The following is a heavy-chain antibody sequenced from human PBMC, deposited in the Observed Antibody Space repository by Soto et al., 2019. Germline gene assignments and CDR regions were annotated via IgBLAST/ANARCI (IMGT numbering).Heavy chain of an antibody. CDR1: GYTFTNYD. Sequence: QGQLVQSGAEVKKPGASVKISCKASGYTFTNYDSNWVRQATGQGLEWMGWMNPSNGNTDYAQKFQGRVTMTRNTSTRTADMELGSLTSEDTAVYYCARDSAAVAGSNDYWGQGTLVTVSS. V-gene: IGHV1-8*01. CDR3: ARDSAAVAGSNDY. D-gene: IGHD6-19*01. CDR2: MNPSNGNT. J-gene: IGHJ4*02.